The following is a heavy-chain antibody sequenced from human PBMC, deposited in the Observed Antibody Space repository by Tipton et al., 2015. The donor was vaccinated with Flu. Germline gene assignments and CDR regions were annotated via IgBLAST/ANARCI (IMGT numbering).Heavy chain of an antibody. CDR1: GGSISSYY. V-gene: IGHV4-4*07. D-gene: IGHD6-13*01. Sequence: TLSLTCTVSGGSISSYYWSWIRQPAGKGLEWIGRIYTSGSTNYNPSLKSRVTMSVDTSKNQFSLKLSSVTAADTAVYYCASSMYSSPYYYYYYMDVWGKGTTVTVSS. J-gene: IGHJ6*03. CDR3: ASSMYSSPYYYYYYMDV. CDR2: IYTSGST.